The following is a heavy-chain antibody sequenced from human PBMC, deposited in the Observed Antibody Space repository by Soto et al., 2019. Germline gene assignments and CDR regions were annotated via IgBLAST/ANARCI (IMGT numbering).Heavy chain of an antibody. V-gene: IGHV4-31*03. CDR2: IYYSGST. Sequence: PSETLSLTCTVSGGSISSGGYYWSWIRQHPGKGLEWIGYIYYSGSTYYNPSLKSRVTIPVDTSKNQFSLKLSSVTAADTAVYYCARAGEDTMIVPNWFDPWGQGTLVTVSS. J-gene: IGHJ5*02. CDR1: GGSISSGGYY. CDR3: ARAGEDTMIVPNWFDP. D-gene: IGHD3-22*01.